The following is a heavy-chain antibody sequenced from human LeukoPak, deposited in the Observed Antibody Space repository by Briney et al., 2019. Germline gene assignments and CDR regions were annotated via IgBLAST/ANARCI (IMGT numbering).Heavy chain of an antibody. CDR1: GYTFTGYY. V-gene: IGHV1-2*02. CDR2: INPNSGDT. Sequence: ASVKVSCKASGYTFTGYYMHWVRQAPGQGLEWMGWINPNSGDTNYAQKFQGRVTMTRDTSINTAYMELSGLRSDDTAVYYCARDRSPAPGRSYGRGHFDYWGQGTLVTVSS. J-gene: IGHJ4*02. D-gene: IGHD5-18*01. CDR3: ARDRSPAPGRSYGRGHFDY.